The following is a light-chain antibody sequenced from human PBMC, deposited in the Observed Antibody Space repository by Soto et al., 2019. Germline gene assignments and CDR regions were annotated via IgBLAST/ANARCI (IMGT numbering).Light chain of an antibody. CDR2: GNS. Sequence: QSVLTQPPSVSGAPGQRVTISCTGSSSNIGAGYDVHWYQQLPGTAPKLLIYGNSNRPSGVPDRFSGSKSGTSASLAITGLQAEDEADYYCQSYDSSLSLVVFGGGTQVTLL. V-gene: IGLV1-40*01. CDR3: QSYDSSLSLVV. CDR1: SSNIGAGYD. J-gene: IGLJ2*01.